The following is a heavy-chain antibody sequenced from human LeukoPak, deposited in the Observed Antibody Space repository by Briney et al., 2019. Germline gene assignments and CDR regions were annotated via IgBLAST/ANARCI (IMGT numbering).Heavy chain of an antibody. J-gene: IGHJ4*02. D-gene: IGHD3-22*01. CDR2: ISAYNGNT. CDR1: GYTFTSYG. V-gene: IGHV1-18*01. CDR3: ARGYYDSSGYYDPADY. Sequence: ASVKVSCKASGYTFTSYGISWVRQAPGQGLEWTGWISAYNGNTNYAQKLQGRVTMTTDTSTSTAYMELRSLRSDDTAVYYCARGYYDSSGYYDPADYWGQGTLVTVSS.